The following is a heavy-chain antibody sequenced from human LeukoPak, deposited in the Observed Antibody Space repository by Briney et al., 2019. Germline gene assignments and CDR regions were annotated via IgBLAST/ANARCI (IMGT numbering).Heavy chain of an antibody. CDR3: ARGELLDAFDI. V-gene: IGHV4-39*07. J-gene: IGHJ3*02. D-gene: IGHD1-7*01. CDR2: IYYSGST. CDR1: GGSISSSSYY. Sequence: PSETLSLTCTVSGGSISSSSYYWGWIRQPPGKGLEWIGSIYYSGSTYYNPSLKSRVTISVDTSKNQFSLKLSSVTAADTAVYYCARGELLDAFDIWGQGTMVTVSS.